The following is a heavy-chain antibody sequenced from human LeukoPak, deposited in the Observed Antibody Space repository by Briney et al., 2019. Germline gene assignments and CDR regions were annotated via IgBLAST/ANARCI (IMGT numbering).Heavy chain of an antibody. V-gene: IGHV1-18*01. Sequence: ASVKVSCKTSGYSFTTVSISWLRQAPGQGLEWMGWISTYHGHTKYAQKFQGRVTMTTDTSTSTAYMELRSLRSDDTAVYYSARDGPGAYPFDYWGQGTLVTVSS. CDR3: ARDGPGAYPFDY. D-gene: IGHD1-26*01. CDR2: ISTYHGHT. CDR1: GYSFTTVS. J-gene: IGHJ4*02.